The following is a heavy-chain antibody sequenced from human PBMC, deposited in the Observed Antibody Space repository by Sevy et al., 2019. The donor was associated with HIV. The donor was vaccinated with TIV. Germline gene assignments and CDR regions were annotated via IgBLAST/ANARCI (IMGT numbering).Heavy chain of an antibody. J-gene: IGHJ4*02. D-gene: IGHD2-15*01. Sequence: GGSLRLSCAASGFTFSTYSMNWVRQAPGKGLEWVSYISSRSVTIYYTDSVKGRFTISRDNAKNSLYLQMNSLRDEDTAVYYCARVSDIVVGSFDYWGQGTLVTVSS. CDR1: GFTFSTYS. V-gene: IGHV3-48*02. CDR2: ISSRSVTI. CDR3: ARVSDIVVGSFDY.